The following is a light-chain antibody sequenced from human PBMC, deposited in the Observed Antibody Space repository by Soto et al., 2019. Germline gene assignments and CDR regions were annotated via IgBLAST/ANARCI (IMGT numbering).Light chain of an antibody. V-gene: IGLV1-47*02. CDR3: AAWDDSLSGYV. Sequence: QSVLTQPPSASGTPGQRVTISCSGSSSNIGSNYVYWYQQLPGTAPKLLIYSNNQRPSGVPDRFSGSKSGTSASLAISGLRSEDEADYYCAAWDDSLSGYVFRTGAKVTVL. CDR2: SNN. J-gene: IGLJ1*01. CDR1: SSNIGSNY.